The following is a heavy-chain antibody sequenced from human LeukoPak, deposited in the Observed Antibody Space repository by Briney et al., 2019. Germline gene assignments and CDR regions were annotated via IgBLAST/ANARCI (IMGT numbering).Heavy chain of an antibody. Sequence: ASVKVSCKGSGYTFTSYDINWVRQAPGQGLEGMGWMNPNSGNTVYAQKFQGRVTMTRNTSISTAYMELSSLRSEDTAVYYCARAPSLLDSSGYLVNFFDYWGQGTLVTVSS. CDR3: ARAPSLLDSSGYLVNFFDY. D-gene: IGHD3-22*01. J-gene: IGHJ4*02. CDR1: GYTFTSYD. V-gene: IGHV1-8*01. CDR2: MNPNSGNT.